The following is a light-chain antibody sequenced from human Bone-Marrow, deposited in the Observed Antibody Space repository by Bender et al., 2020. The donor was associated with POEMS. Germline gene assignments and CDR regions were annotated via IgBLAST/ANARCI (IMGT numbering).Light chain of an antibody. CDR3: SSWDDSLSGWV. J-gene: IGLJ3*02. CDR2: GKN. V-gene: IGLV3-19*01. CDR1: SLRNLY. Sequence: SSELTQDPAVSVALGQTVRITCQGESLRNLYARWYQQKPGQAPILVIFGKNNRRSGIPDRFSGSKSGTSASLAISDIQSEDEGDYYCSSWDDSLSGWVFGGGTKVTVL.